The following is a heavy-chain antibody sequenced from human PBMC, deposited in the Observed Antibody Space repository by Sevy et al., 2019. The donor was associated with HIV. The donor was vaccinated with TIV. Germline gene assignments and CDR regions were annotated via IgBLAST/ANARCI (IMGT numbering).Heavy chain of an antibody. CDR3: AKYQYSSSWENYYYYGMDV. Sequence: ASVKVSCKASGYTFTRYVITWVRQAPGQGLEWMGRISAYNGDTSYAQKIQGRVTMTTDTSTNTAYMELRSLTSDDTAVYYCAKYQYSSSWENYYYYGMDVWGQGTTVTVSS. CDR1: GYTFTRYV. V-gene: IGHV1-18*01. J-gene: IGHJ6*02. CDR2: ISAYNGDT. D-gene: IGHD6-6*01.